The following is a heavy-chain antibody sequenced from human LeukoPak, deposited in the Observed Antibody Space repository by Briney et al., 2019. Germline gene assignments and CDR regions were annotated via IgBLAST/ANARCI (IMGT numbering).Heavy chain of an antibody. Sequence: ASVKVSCKASGYTFTSYYMHWVRQAPGQGLEWMGWINPNSGGTNYAQKFQGRVTMTRDTSISTAYMELSRLRSDDTAVYYCARDYGGGSYYNDYFDYWGQGTLVTVSS. CDR1: GYTFTSYY. CDR3: ARDYGGGSYYNDYFDY. CDR2: INPNSGGT. D-gene: IGHD1-26*01. V-gene: IGHV1-2*02. J-gene: IGHJ4*02.